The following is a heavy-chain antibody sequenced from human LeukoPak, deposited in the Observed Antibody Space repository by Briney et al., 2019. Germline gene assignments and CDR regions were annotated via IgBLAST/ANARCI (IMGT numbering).Heavy chain of an antibody. D-gene: IGHD4-23*01. Sequence: PGGSLRLSCAASGFTFSRYWMSWVRQAPGKGLEWVANIKQDGSEKYYVESVKGRFTISKDNAKSSLYLQMNSLRAEDTAVYYCASTPYGGFDYWGQGTLVTVSS. CDR3: ASTPYGGFDY. CDR2: IKQDGSEK. V-gene: IGHV3-7*01. J-gene: IGHJ4*02. CDR1: GFTFSRYW.